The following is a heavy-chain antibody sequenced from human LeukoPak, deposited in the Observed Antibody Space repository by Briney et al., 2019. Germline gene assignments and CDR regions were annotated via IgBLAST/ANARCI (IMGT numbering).Heavy chain of an antibody. CDR1: GFTFSSCA. D-gene: IGHD1-26*01. J-gene: IGHJ3*02. CDR2: ISGGGGNT. V-gene: IGHV3-23*01. Sequence: GGSLRLSCAASGFTFSSCAMGWVRQAPGKGLEWVSAISGGGGNTYYADSVKGRFTISRDNSKNTLYLQMNSLRAEDTAVYYCAKTLRELSGGAFDIWGQGTMVTVSS. CDR3: AKTLRELSGGAFDI.